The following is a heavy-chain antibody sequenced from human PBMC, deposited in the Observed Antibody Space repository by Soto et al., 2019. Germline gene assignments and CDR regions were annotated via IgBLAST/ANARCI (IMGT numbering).Heavy chain of an antibody. V-gene: IGHV3-30*18. CDR3: AKGIGRDGYTSGLD. D-gene: IGHD5-12*01. J-gene: IGHJ4*02. CDR2: ISYDGSKK. CDR1: GFTLSYYG. Sequence: QVQLVESGGGVVQPGKSLRLSCAASGFTLSYYGMHWVRQAPGKGLEWVAVISYDGSKKEYGESVNGRFTISRDSSKNTLFLQVNSLRTEDTGVYYCAKGIGRDGYTSGLDWGQGTLVTVSS.